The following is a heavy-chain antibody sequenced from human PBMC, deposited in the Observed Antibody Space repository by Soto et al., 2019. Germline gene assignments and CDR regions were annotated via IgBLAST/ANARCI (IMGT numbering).Heavy chain of an antibody. CDR3: ARDRSGPRAFDI. Sequence: GASVKVSCKASGGTFSSYAISWVRQAPGQGLEWMGGIIPIFGTANYAQKFQGRVTITADESTSTAYMELSSLRSEDTAVYYCARDRSGPRAFDIWGQGTMVTVSS. CDR2: IIPIFGTA. D-gene: IGHD3-3*01. CDR1: GGTFSSYA. V-gene: IGHV1-69*13. J-gene: IGHJ3*02.